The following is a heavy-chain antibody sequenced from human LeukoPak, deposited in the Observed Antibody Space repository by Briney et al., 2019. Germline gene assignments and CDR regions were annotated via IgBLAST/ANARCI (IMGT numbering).Heavy chain of an antibody. D-gene: IGHD1-1*01. CDR1: GYTFTGYY. CDR3: ARGRPELEAFDI. J-gene: IGHJ3*02. CDR2: ISAYNGNT. V-gene: IGHV1-18*04. Sequence: GASVKVSCKASGYTFTGYYMHWVRQAPGQGLEWMGWISAYNGNTNYAQKLQGRVTMTTDTSTSTAYMELRSLRSDDTAVYYCARGRPELEAFDIWGQGTMVTVSS.